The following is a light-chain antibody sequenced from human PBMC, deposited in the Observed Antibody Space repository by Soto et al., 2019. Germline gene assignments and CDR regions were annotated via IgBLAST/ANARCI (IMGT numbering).Light chain of an antibody. Sequence: EIXLTQSXATLSLSPGERATLSCRASQSVASHLAWYQHKPGQAPRLLIYGAANRATGIPSRFSGSGSGTDFTLTISSLEPEDFAVYYCQQRSDWWTFGQGTKLEI. CDR1: QSVASH. J-gene: IGKJ2*01. V-gene: IGKV3-11*01. CDR2: GAA. CDR3: QQRSDWWT.